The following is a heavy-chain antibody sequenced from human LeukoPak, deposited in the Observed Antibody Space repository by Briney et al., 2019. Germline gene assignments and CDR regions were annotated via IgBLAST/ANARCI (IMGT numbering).Heavy chain of an antibody. D-gene: IGHD3-22*01. Sequence: ASVTVSCKVSGYTLTELSMHWVRQAPGKGLEWMGSFDPEDGETIYAQKFQGRVTMTEDTSTDTAYMELSSLRSEDTAVYYCATFPYYYDSSGTGVNWFDPWGQGTLVTVSS. CDR1: GYTLTELS. CDR2: FDPEDGET. J-gene: IGHJ5*02. CDR3: ATFPYYYDSSGTGVNWFDP. V-gene: IGHV1-24*01.